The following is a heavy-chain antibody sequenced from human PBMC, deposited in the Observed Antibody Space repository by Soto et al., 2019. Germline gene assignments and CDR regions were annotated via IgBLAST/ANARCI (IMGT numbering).Heavy chain of an antibody. CDR1: GFTFSSYA. CDR2: ISGSGGST. CDR3: AKGNSWSPALVLDI. D-gene: IGHD1-7*01. J-gene: IGHJ3*02. Sequence: GGSLRVSCAASGFTFSSYAMNWGRQAPGKGLEWVSAISGSGGSTYYADSVKGRFTISRDSSKNTLYLQMNSLRAEDTAVYYCAKGNSWSPALVLDIWGQGTMVTVAS. V-gene: IGHV3-23*01.